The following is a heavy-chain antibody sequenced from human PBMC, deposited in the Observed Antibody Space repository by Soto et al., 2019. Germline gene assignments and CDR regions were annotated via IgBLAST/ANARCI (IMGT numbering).Heavy chain of an antibody. D-gene: IGHD2-15*01. CDR1: GFTFSTYP. CDR3: AKDKSTHLLCSGGSCRLSFDD. J-gene: IGHJ4*02. Sequence: SGGGLLQPGGSLRLSCGSSGFTFSTYPMTCFRQAPGKGLEWVLVISGSGGATDYADSVKGRFTISRVKAKNTLFLQMNSMSVEDTDVYYCAKDKSTHLLCSGGSCRLSFDDWGQGTLVTVSS. V-gene: IGHV3-23*01. CDR2: ISGSGGAT.